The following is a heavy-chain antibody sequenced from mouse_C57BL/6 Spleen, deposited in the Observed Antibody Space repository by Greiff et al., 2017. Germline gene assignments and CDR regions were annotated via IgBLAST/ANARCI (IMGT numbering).Heavy chain of an antibody. V-gene: IGHV5-9*01. D-gene: IGHD1-1*01. Sequence: EVQGVESGGGLVKPGGSLKLSCAASGFTFSSYTMSWVRQTPEKRLEWVATISGGGGNTYYPDSVKGRSTISRDNAKNTLYLQMSSLRSEDTALYYCARHYDGSSYYFGDWGQGTTLTVSS. CDR3: ARHYDGSSYYFGD. CDR2: ISGGGGNT. J-gene: IGHJ2*01. CDR1: GFTFSSYT.